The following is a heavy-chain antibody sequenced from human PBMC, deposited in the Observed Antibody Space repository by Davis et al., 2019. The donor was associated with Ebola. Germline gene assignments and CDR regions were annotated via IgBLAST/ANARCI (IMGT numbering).Heavy chain of an antibody. CDR1: GGSFSGYY. Sequence: ETLSLTCAVYGGSFSGYYWSWIRQPPGKGLEWVSSISSSSSYIFYADSVKGRFTISRDNAKNSLYLQMNSLRAEDTAVYYCARDVWEMATIFDYWGQGTLVTVSS. CDR3: ARDVWEMATIFDY. V-gene: IGHV3-21*01. J-gene: IGHJ4*02. D-gene: IGHD5-24*01. CDR2: ISSSSSYI.